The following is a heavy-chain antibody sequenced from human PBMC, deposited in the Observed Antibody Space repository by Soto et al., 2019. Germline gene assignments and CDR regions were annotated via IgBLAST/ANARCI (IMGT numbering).Heavy chain of an antibody. CDR1: GGTFSSYA. D-gene: IGHD3-3*01. CDR3: ARDFWSGYSVADYYYGMDV. CDR2: IIPIFGTA. J-gene: IGHJ6*02. V-gene: IGHV1-69*13. Sequence: SVKVSCKASGGTFSSYAISWVRQAPGQGLEWMGGIIPIFGTANYAQKFQGRVTITADESTSTAYMELSSLRSEDTAVYYCARDFWSGYSVADYYYGMDVWGQANTVTVSS.